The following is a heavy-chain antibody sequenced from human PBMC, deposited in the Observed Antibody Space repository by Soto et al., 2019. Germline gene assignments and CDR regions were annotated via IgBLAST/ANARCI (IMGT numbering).Heavy chain of an antibody. D-gene: IGHD6-13*01. J-gene: IGHJ4*03. CDR3: ARFRAPRRQLISMSFHL. CDR2: IYPGDSDI. V-gene: IGHV5-51*01. Sequence: GESLKISCKASGYDFTNYWIAWVRQTPGRGLEWMGMIYPGDSDIRYNPSFRGRVTISADKSITSAIVQWGSLKASDSAIYYCARFRAPRRQLISMSFHLWGLGTLVTVSS. CDR1: GYDFTNYW.